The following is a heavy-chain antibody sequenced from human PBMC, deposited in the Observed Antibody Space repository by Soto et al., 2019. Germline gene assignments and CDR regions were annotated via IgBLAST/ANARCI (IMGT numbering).Heavy chain of an antibody. CDR2: ISGSGGST. D-gene: IGHD3-16*01. Sequence: GSLRFSCAASGFTFSSYAMSWVRQAPGKGLEWVSAISGSGGSTYYADSVKGRFTISRDNSKNTLYLQMNSLRAEDTAVYYCAKDPSRVSAYPYYYYGMDVWGQGTTVTVSS. CDR3: AKDPSRVSAYPYYYYGMDV. V-gene: IGHV3-23*01. J-gene: IGHJ6*02. CDR1: GFTFSSYA.